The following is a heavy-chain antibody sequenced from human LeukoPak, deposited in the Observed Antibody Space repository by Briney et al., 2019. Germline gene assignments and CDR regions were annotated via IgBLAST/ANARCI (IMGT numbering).Heavy chain of an antibody. CDR3: ARDGGAAAGLARYYMDV. CDR2: IWYDGSNK. V-gene: IGHV3-33*01. J-gene: IGHJ6*03. D-gene: IGHD6-13*01. CDR1: GFTFISYG. Sequence: PGGSLRLSCAASGFTFISYGMHWVRQAPGKGLEWVAVIWYDGSNKYYADSVKGRFTISRDNSKNTLYLQMNSLRAEDTAVYYCARDGGAAAGLARYYMDVWGKGTTVTVSS.